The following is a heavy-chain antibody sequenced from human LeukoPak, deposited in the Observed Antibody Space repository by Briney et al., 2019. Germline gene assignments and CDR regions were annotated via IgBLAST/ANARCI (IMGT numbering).Heavy chain of an antibody. J-gene: IGHJ5*02. CDR1: GGSFSGYY. Sequence: SETLSLTCAVYGGSFSGYYWSWIRQPPGKGLEWIGEINHSGSTNYNPSLKSRVTISVDPSKNQFSLKLSSVTAADTAVYYCAVMVRGASHWFDPWGQGTLVTVSS. V-gene: IGHV4-34*01. CDR2: INHSGST. CDR3: AVMVRGASHWFDP. D-gene: IGHD3-10*01.